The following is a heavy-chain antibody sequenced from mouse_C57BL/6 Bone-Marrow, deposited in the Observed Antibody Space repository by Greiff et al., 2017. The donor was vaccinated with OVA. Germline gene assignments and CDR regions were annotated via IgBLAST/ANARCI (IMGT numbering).Heavy chain of an antibody. Sequence: QVQLQQSGPELVKPGASVKISCKASGYAFSSSWLNWVKQRPGKGLEWIGRIYPGDGDTNYNGKIKGKATLTADKSSSAAYMQLSSLTSEDSAVYFCARERGQLTLRGFAYWGKGTLVTVSA. CDR3: ARERGQLTLRGFAY. J-gene: IGHJ3*01. CDR2: IYPGDGDT. D-gene: IGHD3-2*02. CDR1: GYAFSSSW. V-gene: IGHV1-82*01.